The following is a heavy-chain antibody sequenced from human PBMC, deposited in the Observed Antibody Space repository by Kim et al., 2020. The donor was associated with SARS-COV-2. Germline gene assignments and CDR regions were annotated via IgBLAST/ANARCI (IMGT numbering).Heavy chain of an antibody. Sequence: SETLSLTCAVYGGSFSGYYWSWIRQPPGKGLEWIGEINHSGSTNYNPSLKSRVTISVDTSKNQFSLKLSSVTAADTAVYYCARGPQYYSDSSGYYYYYYG. J-gene: IGHJ6*01. CDR3: ARGPQYYSDSSGYYYYYYG. CDR1: GGSFSGYY. D-gene: IGHD3-22*01. V-gene: IGHV4-34*01. CDR2: INHSGST.